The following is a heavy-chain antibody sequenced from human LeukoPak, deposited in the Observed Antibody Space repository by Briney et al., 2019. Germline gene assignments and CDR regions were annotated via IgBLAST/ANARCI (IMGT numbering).Heavy chain of an antibody. D-gene: IGHD1-7*01. CDR2: IHYLGST. Sequence: SETLSLTCTVSGGSMRSYYWSWIRQPPGKGLEWIGYIHYLGSTKYNPSLKSRLTISVDTSKGHFSLRLTSVTAADTGIYFCARTGTTFFDYWGQGALVTVSS. J-gene: IGHJ4*02. CDR1: GGSMRSYY. CDR3: ARTGTTFFDY. V-gene: IGHV4-59*01.